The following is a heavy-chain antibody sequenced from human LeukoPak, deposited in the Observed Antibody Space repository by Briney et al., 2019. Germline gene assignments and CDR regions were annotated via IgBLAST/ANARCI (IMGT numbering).Heavy chain of an antibody. V-gene: IGHV3-23*01. Sequence: PGGSLRLSCAASGFTFSTYPMTWVRQAPGKGLEWVSAVGASRVTTYYADSVKGRFTISRDNSRNTLFLQMNSLRAEDTAVYYCARAVGATVYFDYWGQGTLVTVSS. CDR3: ARAVGATVYFDY. CDR2: VGASRVTT. D-gene: IGHD1-26*01. CDR1: GFTFSTYP. J-gene: IGHJ4*02.